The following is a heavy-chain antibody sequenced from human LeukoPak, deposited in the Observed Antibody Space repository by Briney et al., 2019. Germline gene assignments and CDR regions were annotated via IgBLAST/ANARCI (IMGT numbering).Heavy chain of an antibody. CDR2: ISGSGGAT. J-gene: IGHJ6*03. V-gene: IGHV3-23*01. Sequence: GGSLRLSCAASGVTSSSHAMKWVRQAPGKGLEWVSTISGSGGATYYAASVVGRFTISRDNSKNTVYLQMNSLRADDTAIYYCASGDFGYYYYMDVWGKGTTVSVS. CDR1: GVTSSSHA. D-gene: IGHD3-10*01. CDR3: ASGDFGYYYYMDV.